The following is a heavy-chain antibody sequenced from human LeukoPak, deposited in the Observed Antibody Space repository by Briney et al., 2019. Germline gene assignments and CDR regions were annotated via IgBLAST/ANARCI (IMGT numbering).Heavy chain of an antibody. Sequence: GGSLRLSCAASGFYFTDYAMSWARQAPGKGLEWLSAVSGNGDTKDYVDSVKGRFTISRDNSRNTVHLQIDNLGTEDTAVYYCARGSTSTAPGWVYWGHGTPVTVSS. CDR2: VSGNGDTK. CDR1: GFYFTDYA. D-gene: IGHD2-21*02. J-gene: IGHJ4*01. V-gene: IGHV3-23*01. CDR3: ARGSTSTAPGWVY.